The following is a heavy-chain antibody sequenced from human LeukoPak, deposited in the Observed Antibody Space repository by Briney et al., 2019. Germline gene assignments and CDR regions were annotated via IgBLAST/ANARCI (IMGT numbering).Heavy chain of an antibody. CDR3: ARVESGGSCYAFDY. J-gene: IGHJ4*02. CDR1: GLTFSNYA. Sequence: PGGSLRLSCAASGLTFSNYAMSWVRQAPGKGLEWVSVISSSGGSTNHADSVKGRFTISRDNAKNSLYLQMNSLRAEDTAVYYCARVESGGSCYAFDYWGQGTLVTVSS. CDR2: ISSSGGST. V-gene: IGHV3-23*01. D-gene: IGHD2-15*01.